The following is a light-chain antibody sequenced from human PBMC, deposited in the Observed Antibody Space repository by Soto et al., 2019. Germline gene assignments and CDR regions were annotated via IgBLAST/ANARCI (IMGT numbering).Light chain of an antibody. CDR3: QQYGNSPQT. CDR2: GAS. CDR1: QSLRSTY. V-gene: IGKV3-20*01. Sequence: VLTQSPGTLSLSPGEGATLACRASQSLRSTYLAWYQQKPGQAPRLLIYGASSRATGIPDRFSGSGSGTDFTLTISRLEPEDFAVYYCQQYGNSPQTFGQGTKVDI. J-gene: IGKJ1*01.